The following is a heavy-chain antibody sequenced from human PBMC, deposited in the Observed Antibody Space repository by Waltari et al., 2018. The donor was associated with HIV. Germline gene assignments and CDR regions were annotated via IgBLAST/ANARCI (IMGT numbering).Heavy chain of an antibody. V-gene: IGHV3-66*01. CDR3: ASIAYCGGDCYPRGMDV. CDR1: GFTVSSNY. CDR2: IYSGVHK. J-gene: IGHJ6*02. Sequence: EVQLVESGGGLVQPGGSLRLSCAASGFTVSSNYMSWVRQAPGKGVEWVLVIYSGVHKYYADSVKGRFTISRDNSKNTLYLQMNSLRAEDTAVYYCASIAYCGGDCYPRGMDVWGQGTTVTVSS. D-gene: IGHD2-21*02.